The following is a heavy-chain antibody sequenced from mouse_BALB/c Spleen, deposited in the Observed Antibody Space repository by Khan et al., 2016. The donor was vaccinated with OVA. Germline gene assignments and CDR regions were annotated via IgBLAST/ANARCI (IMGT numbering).Heavy chain of an antibody. V-gene: IGHV1-7*01. CDR1: GYTFTSYW. CDR2: INPTSGYT. J-gene: IGHJ2*01. Sequence: VQLKESGAELAKPGASVKMSCTASGYTFTSYWMHWIKQRPGQGLEWIGYINPTSGYTDYNQKFKDKATLTADKSSSTAYMQLSSLTSDDAAVYYCARDRMDYWGQGTALTVSS. CDR3: ARDRMDY.